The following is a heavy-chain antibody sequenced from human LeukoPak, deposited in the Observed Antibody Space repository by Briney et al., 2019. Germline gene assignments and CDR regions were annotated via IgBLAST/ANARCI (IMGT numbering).Heavy chain of an antibody. J-gene: IGHJ4*02. Sequence: ASVKVSCKASGYTFTGYYMHWVRQAPGQGLEWMGWINPNSGGTNYAQKFQGRVTMTRDTSISTAYMELSRLRSDDTAVYYCARYSSWYRGSKFDYWGQGTLVTVSS. CDR1: GYTFTGYY. D-gene: IGHD2-2*02. CDR2: INPNSGGT. V-gene: IGHV1-2*02. CDR3: ARYSSWYRGSKFDY.